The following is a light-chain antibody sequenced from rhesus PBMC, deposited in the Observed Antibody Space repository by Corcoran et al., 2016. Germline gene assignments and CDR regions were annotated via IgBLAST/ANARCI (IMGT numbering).Light chain of an antibody. Sequence: DIQMTQSPSSLSASVGDKVTITCHASQGISSWLAWYQQKPGKAPKPLIYSASILQNWVPSRFRGSGAGTDYTLTSSSLQPEDFATNYWQKYDDLPYSFGQGTKVEIK. V-gene: IGKV1-19*01. CDR1: QGISSW. J-gene: IGKJ2*01. CDR3: QKYDDLPYS. CDR2: SAS.